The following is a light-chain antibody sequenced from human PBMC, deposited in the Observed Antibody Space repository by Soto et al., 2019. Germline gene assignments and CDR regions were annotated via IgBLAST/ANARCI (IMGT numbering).Light chain of an antibody. CDR2: GAS. CDR1: QSVSSSY. V-gene: IGKV3-20*01. J-gene: IGKJ5*01. CDR3: QQYGSSPPIT. Sequence: EIVLTQPPGTLSLSPGERATLSCRASQSVSSSYLTWYQQKPGQAPRLLIYGASSRATGIPDRFSGSGSGTDFPLTISTLEPEDFAVYYCQQYGSSPPITFGQGTRLEIK.